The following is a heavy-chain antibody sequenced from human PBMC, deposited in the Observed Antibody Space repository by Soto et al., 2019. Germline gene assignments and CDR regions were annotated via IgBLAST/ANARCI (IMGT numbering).Heavy chain of an antibody. CDR3: ARDVLAARPQGGY. CDR1: GFTFSSYS. D-gene: IGHD6-6*01. V-gene: IGHV3-21*01. Sequence: GGSLRLSCAASGFTFSSYSMNRVRQAPGKGLEWVSSISSSSSYIYYADSVKGRFTISRDNAKNSLYLQMNSLRAEDTAVYYCARDVLAARPQGGYWGQGTLVTVSS. CDR2: ISSSSSYI. J-gene: IGHJ4*02.